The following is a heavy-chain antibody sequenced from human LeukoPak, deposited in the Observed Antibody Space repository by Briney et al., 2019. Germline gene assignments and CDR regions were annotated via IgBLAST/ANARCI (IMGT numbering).Heavy chain of an antibody. CDR3: AKSGGGTTKNKYYFDY. J-gene: IGHJ4*02. CDR2: ISSSSSTI. V-gene: IGHV3-48*01. D-gene: IGHD3-10*01. CDR1: GFTFSSYS. Sequence: GGSLRLSCAASGFTFSSYSMNWVRQAPGKGLEWVSYISSSSSTIYYADSVKGRFTISRDSSKNTIYLQMNSLRAEDTAVFYCAKSGGGTTKNKYYFDYWGQGTLVTVSS.